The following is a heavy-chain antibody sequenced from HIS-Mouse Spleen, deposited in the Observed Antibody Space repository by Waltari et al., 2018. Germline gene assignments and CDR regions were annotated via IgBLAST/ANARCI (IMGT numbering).Heavy chain of an antibody. J-gene: IGHJ1*01. CDR2: IHPGDSAT. V-gene: IGHV5-51*03. D-gene: IGHD6-13*01. CDR1: GYRFTSYW. Sequence: EVQLVQSGAEVKKPGESLKISCKGSGYRFTSYWIGWVRQMPGKGLEWVGIIHPGDSATRSSPAFQGQVTISDDKSISTAYLQWSSLKASDTAMYYCARLRYSSSWLEYFQHWGQGTLVTVSS. CDR3: ARLRYSSSWLEYFQH.